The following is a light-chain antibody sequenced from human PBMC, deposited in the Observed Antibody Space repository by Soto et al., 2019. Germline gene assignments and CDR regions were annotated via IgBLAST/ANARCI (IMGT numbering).Light chain of an antibody. CDR1: QDISSS. CDR3: QQLRSYPST. Sequence: IQLTQSPSSLSASVGDRVTITCRASQDISSSLGWYQQKPGIAPKLLIYAASILQSGVPSRFSGSGFGTDFTLTISSLQAEDFASYFCQQLRSYPSTFGGGTKVEIK. V-gene: IGKV1-9*01. CDR2: AAS. J-gene: IGKJ4*01.